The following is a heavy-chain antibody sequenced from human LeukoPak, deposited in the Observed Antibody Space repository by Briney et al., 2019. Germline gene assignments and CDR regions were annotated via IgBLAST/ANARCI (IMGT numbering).Heavy chain of an antibody. D-gene: IGHD3-10*01. V-gene: IGHV4-34*01. CDR2: INHSGST. CDR1: GGSFSGYY. Sequence: ASETLSLTCAVYGGSFSGYYWSWIRQPPGKGLEWIGEINHSGSTNYNPSLKSRVTISVDTSKNQFSLKLSSVTAADTAVYYCARHKVRGVIITPNYMDVWGKGTTVTISS. CDR3: ARHKVRGVIITPNYMDV. J-gene: IGHJ6*03.